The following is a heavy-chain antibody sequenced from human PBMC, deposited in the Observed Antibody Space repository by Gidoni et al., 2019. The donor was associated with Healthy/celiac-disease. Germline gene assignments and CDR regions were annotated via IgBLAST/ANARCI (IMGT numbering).Heavy chain of an antibody. CDR2: ISGSGGST. Sequence: EVQLLESGGGLVQPGGSLRPSCAASGSSFSRYTMSWVLQAPGKGLEWVSAISGSGGSTDYADSVKGRFTISRDNSKNTLYLQMNSLRAEDTAVYYCAKGLDMWWMIVVVTLDYWGQGTLVTVSS. D-gene: IGHD3-22*01. CDR1: GSSFSRYT. CDR3: AKGLDMWWMIVVVTLDY. J-gene: IGHJ4*02. V-gene: IGHV3-23*01.